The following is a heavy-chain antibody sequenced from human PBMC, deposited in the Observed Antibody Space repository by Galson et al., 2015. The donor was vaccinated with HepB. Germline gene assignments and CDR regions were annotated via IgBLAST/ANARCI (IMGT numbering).Heavy chain of an antibody. Sequence: LRLSCAASGFTFSSYGMHWVRQAPGKGLEWVAVIWYDGSNKYYADSVKGRFTISRDNSKNTLYLQMNSLRAEDTAVYYCARDHLAPDRYYYMDVWGKGTTVTVSS. CDR2: IWYDGSNK. CDR3: ARDHLAPDRYYYMDV. CDR1: GFTFSSYG. J-gene: IGHJ6*03. V-gene: IGHV3-33*01.